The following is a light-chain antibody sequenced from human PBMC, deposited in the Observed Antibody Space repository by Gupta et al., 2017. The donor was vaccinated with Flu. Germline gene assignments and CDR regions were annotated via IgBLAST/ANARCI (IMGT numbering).Light chain of an antibody. J-gene: IGLJ1*01. CDR2: DVT. CDR3: SSHAGRVTWV. Sequence: QSAPTQPRSVSGAPGQSVTISCTRTSKDVGRANRVSWYEQRPGKAPKLIIDDVTERPSGVPDRFSGSKSGNTASLTICGIQGDDEADYYCSSHAGRVTWVFGTGTTVTGL. V-gene: IGLV2-11*01. CDR1: SKDVGRANR.